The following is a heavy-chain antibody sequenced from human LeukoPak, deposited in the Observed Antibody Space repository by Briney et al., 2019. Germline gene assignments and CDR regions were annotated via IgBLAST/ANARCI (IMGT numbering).Heavy chain of an antibody. CDR3: ARGGGYSYGYSFAFDY. CDR2: FDPEDGET. D-gene: IGHD5-18*01. J-gene: IGHJ4*02. CDR1: GYTLTELS. Sequence: ASVNVSFKVSGYTLTELSMHWVRQAPGKGLEWMGGFDPEDGETIYAQKFQGRVTMTEDTSTDTAYMELSSLRSDDTAVYYCARGGGYSYGYSFAFDYWGQGTLVTVSS. V-gene: IGHV1-24*01.